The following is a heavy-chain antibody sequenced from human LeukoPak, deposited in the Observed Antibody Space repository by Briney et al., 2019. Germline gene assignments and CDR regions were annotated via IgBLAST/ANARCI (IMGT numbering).Heavy chain of an antibody. Sequence: SETLSLTCIVSGDSVSRTSYYYWSWIRQPPGKGLEWLGNIYSSGSANYNPSLKSRVTMSVDTSNNQFSLKLSSVTAADSAVYYCARDGRGSGWYPNWFDPWGQGTLVTVSS. CDR2: IYSSGSA. V-gene: IGHV4-61*01. D-gene: IGHD6-19*01. CDR1: GDSVSRTSYYY. CDR3: ARDGRGSGWYPNWFDP. J-gene: IGHJ5*02.